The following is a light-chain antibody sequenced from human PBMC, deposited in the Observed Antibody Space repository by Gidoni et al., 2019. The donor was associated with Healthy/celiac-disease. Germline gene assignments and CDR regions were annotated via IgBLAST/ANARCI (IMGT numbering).Light chain of an antibody. V-gene: IGKV1-5*03. CDR1: QSISSW. CDR2: KGS. Sequence: DIQMTQSPSTLSASVGDRVTITCRPSQSISSWLAWYQQKPGKAPKLLINKGSSLESGVPSRLSGSRSGTEFTLTISSLQPDDVATYYCQQYKSYSPVTFGEGTKLEIK. J-gene: IGKJ2*01. CDR3: QQYKSYSPVT.